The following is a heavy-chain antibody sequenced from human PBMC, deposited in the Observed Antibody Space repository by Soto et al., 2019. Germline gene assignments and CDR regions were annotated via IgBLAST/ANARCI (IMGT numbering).Heavy chain of an antibody. CDR1: GGSISSGGYY. D-gene: IGHD2-2*01. J-gene: IGHJ6*02. CDR2: IYYSGST. Sequence: PLETLSLTCSVSGGSISSGGYYWSWIRQHPGKGLEWIGYIYYSGSTYYNPSLKSRVTISVDTSKNQFSLKLSSVTAADTAVYYCARDFGAAAMSGYYYGMDVWGQGTTVTVSS. V-gene: IGHV4-31*03. CDR3: ARDFGAAAMSGYYYGMDV.